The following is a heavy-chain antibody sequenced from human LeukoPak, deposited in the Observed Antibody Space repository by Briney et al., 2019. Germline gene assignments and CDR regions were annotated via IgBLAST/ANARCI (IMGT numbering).Heavy chain of an antibody. D-gene: IGHD3-22*01. CDR3: ARPYSDGSGFYVY. CDR2: VYRGGGA. V-gene: IGHV3-53*01. CDR1: GFTVSSSF. Sequence: GGSLRLSCAASGFTVSSSFMSWVRQVPGKGLEWVSVVYRGGGADYADSVKGRFAIYTDNSKNTLYLQMNSLRAEDTAVYYCARPYSDGSGFYVYWGQGTLVTVSS. J-gene: IGHJ4*02.